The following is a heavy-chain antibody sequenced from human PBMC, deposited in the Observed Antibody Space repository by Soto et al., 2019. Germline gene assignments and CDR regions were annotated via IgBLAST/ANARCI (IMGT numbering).Heavy chain of an antibody. J-gene: IGHJ4*02. CDR2: IYSDGNT. D-gene: IGHD3-22*01. V-gene: IGHV3-53*02. CDR1: GLIVSTNY. CDR3: ARDGGGGYYDRSGYMGV. Sequence: EVQLVETGGGLIQPGGSLRLSCAASGLIVSTNYMSWVRQAPGKGLEWVSVIYSDGNTFYADSVKGRFTISRDNSKNTLSLQMNSLRPEETAVYYCARDGGGGYYDRSGYMGVWGQGTLVTVSS.